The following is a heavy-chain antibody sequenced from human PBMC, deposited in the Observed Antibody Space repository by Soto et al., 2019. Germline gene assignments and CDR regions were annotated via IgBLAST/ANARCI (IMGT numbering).Heavy chain of an antibody. CDR2: MSYDETKI. D-gene: IGHD3-10*01. CDR3: AKDRGSGTLRYYGMDV. CDR1: GFSFSSYA. V-gene: IGHV3-30*18. Sequence: QEQLVGSGGGVVQPGMSLRLSCAASGFSFSSYAVHWVRQDPGKGLEWVAVMSYDETKINYEDSVKGRFTISRDNSKNTLFLQMNGLRPEDTAVYFCAKDRGSGTLRYYGMDVWGRGTPVTVSS. J-gene: IGHJ6*02.